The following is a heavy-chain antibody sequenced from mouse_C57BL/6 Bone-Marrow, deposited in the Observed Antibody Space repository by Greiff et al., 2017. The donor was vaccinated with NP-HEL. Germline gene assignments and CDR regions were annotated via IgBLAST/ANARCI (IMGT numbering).Heavy chain of an antibody. CDR2: IYPRSGNT. J-gene: IGHJ1*03. D-gene: IGHD2-2*01. CDR3: ARWVGYYWYFDV. Sequence: VQRVESGAELARPGASVKLSCKASGYTFTSYGISWVKQRTGQGLEWIGEIYPRSGNTYYNEKFKGKATLTADKSSSTAYMELRSLTSEDSAVYFCARWVGYYWYFDVWGTGTTVTVSS. CDR1: GYTFTSYG. V-gene: IGHV1-81*01.